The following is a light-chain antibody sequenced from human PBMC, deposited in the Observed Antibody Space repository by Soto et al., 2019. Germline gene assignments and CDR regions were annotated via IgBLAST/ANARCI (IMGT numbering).Light chain of an antibody. CDR3: AAWDDSLSGWV. CDR1: SIDVGNFDI. CDR2: QVS. Sequence: QSALTQPPSVSGSPGQSVTISCTGTSIDVGNFDIVSWYQQPPGTAPKLLIYQVSNRPSGVPDRFSGSQSGNTASLTISGLQAEDEADYYCAAWDDSLSGWVFGGGTKLTVL. V-gene: IGLV2-18*01. J-gene: IGLJ3*02.